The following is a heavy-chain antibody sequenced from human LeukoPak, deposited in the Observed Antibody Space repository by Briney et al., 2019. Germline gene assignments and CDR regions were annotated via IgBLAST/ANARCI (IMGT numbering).Heavy chain of an antibody. V-gene: IGHV4-39*07. CDR2: IYYSGST. CDR1: GGFISSSSYY. J-gene: IGHJ5*02. CDR3: ARGKVWFDP. Sequence: SETLSLTCTVSGGFISSSSYYWGWIRQPPGKGLEWIGSIYYSGSTYYNPSLKSRVTISVDTSKNQFSLKLSSVTAADTAVYYCARGKVWFDPWGQGTLVTVSS.